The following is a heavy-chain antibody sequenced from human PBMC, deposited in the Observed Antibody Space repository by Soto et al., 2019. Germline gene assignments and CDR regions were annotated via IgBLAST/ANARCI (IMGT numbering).Heavy chain of an antibody. CDR2: LIPILGTT. CDR3: ARDLRGQWLVTFDY. Sequence: SVKVSCKASGGTFSSDAVSWVRQAPGQGLEWMGGLIPILGTTHYAQKFQGRVTITADESTNTAYMELRSLRSDDTAVYYCARDLRGQWLVTFDYWGQGTLVTVSS. D-gene: IGHD6-19*01. V-gene: IGHV1-69*13. CDR1: GGTFSSDA. J-gene: IGHJ4*02.